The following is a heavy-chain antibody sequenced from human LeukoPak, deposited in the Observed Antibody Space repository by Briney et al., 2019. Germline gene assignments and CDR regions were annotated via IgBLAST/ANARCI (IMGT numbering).Heavy chain of an antibody. D-gene: IGHD5-18*01. CDR1: GFTFSSYW. V-gene: IGHV3-7*01. CDR3: ATSLGIDTTMIFDY. CDR2: IKQDGSEK. J-gene: IGHJ4*02. Sequence: GGSLRLSSVASGFTFSSYWMSWVRQAPGKGLKWVANIKQDGSEKYFVDSVKGRFTISRDNAKKSLYLQMNSLRAEDTAMYYCATSLGIDTTMIFDYWGQGTLVTVSS.